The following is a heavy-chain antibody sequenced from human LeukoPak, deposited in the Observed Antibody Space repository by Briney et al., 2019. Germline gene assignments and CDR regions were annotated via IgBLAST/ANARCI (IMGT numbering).Heavy chain of an antibody. CDR3: ARFEPYCGGDCYSVSHAFDI. J-gene: IGHJ3*02. CDR2: ISYDGSNK. V-gene: IGHV3-30-3*01. D-gene: IGHD2-21*02. Sequence: GRSLRLSCAASGFTFSSYAMHWVRQAPGKGLEWVAVISYDGSNKYYADSVKGRLTISRDNSKNTLYLQMNSLRAEDTAVYYCARFEPYCGGDCYSVSHAFDIWGQGTMVTVSS. CDR1: GFTFSSYA.